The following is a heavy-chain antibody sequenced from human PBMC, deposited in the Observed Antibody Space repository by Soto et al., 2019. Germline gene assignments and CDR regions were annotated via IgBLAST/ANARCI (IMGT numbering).Heavy chain of an antibody. V-gene: IGHV1-18*01. J-gene: IGHJ6*02. D-gene: IGHD3-10*01. Sequence: QVQVVQSAAEVKKPGASVNVSCKTSGYTFTNYGLTWVRQAPGQGLEWMGWISPNNDKTNYAQKLQGRGTMTTDTSTNTAYRELRSLRFGDTSIDYCVRGGGSNYYGLDVWGQGTAVPVPS. CDR3: VRGGGSNYYGLDV. CDR2: ISPNNDKT. CDR1: GYTFTNYG.